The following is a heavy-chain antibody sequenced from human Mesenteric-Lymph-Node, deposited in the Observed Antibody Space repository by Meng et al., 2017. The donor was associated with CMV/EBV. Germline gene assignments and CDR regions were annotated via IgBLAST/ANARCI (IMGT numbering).Heavy chain of an antibody. CDR1: GGSITNYY. CDR2: VSYSGT. D-gene: IGHD1-1*01. J-gene: IGHJ4*02. V-gene: IGHV4-59*08. CDR3: ATVMNTTLDY. Sequence: SETLSLTCTVSGGSITNYYWSWIRQFPGKGLEWIGYVSYSGTNDNPSLKSRVTVSMDTSKNQFPLKLSSVTAADTAMYYCATVMNTTLDYWGQGTLVTVSS.